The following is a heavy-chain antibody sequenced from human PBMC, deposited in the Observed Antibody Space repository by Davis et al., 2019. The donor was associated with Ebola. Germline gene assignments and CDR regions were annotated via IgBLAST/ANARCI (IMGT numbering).Heavy chain of an antibody. D-gene: IGHD1-26*01. Sequence: SLKISCAASGFTFDDYAMHWVRQAPGKGLEWVSGISWNSGSIGYADSVKGRFTISRVNAKNSLYLQMNSLRAEDTALYYCAKGYSGSYYRPFDYWGQGTLVTVSS. CDR2: ISWNSGSI. V-gene: IGHV3-9*01. J-gene: IGHJ4*02. CDR1: GFTFDDYA. CDR3: AKGYSGSYYRPFDY.